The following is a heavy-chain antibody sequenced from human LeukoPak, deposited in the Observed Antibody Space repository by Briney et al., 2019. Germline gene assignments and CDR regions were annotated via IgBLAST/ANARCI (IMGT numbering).Heavy chain of an antibody. D-gene: IGHD6-19*01. CDR2: IYYSGST. J-gene: IGHJ4*02. Sequence: SETLSLTCTVSGGPISSGDYYWSWIRQPPGKGLEWIGYIYYSGSTYYNPSLKSRVTISVDTSKNQFSLKLSSVTAADTAVYYCARTKSYSSGWYGYWGQGTLVTVSS. V-gene: IGHV4-30-4*01. CDR3: ARTKSYSSGWYGY. CDR1: GGPISSGDYY.